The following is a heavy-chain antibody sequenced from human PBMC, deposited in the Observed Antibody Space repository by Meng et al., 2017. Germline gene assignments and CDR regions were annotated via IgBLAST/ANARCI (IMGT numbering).Heavy chain of an antibody. Sequence: QVKRVQSWGGVKKAGSTVKVSWKAYGGTFSRYGIRWVRQAPGQGLEWMGGIIPIFGTAKYAQKFQGRVTITADKSTSTAYMELSSLRSEAPAVYYFARDDSSGWYYFDYWGQGTLVTVSS. D-gene: IGHD6-19*01. J-gene: IGHJ4*02. V-gene: IGHV1-69*06. CDR2: IIPIFGTA. CDR1: GGTFSRYG. CDR3: ARDDSSGWYYFDY.